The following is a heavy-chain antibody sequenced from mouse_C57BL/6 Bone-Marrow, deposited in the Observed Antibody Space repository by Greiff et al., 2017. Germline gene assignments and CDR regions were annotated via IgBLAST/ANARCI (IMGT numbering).Heavy chain of an antibody. CDR1: GYTFTSYW. CDR2: IDPSDSYT. Sequence: QVQLQQPGTELVKPGASVKLSCKASGYTFTSYWMHWVKQRPGQGLEWIGEIDPSDSYTNYNQTFKGKSTLTVDKSSSTAYMQLSSLTSEDSAVYYCAAIYYYGSSSYYYAMDYWGQGTSVTVSS. J-gene: IGHJ4*01. D-gene: IGHD1-1*01. V-gene: IGHV1-69*01. CDR3: AAIYYYGSSSYYYAMDY.